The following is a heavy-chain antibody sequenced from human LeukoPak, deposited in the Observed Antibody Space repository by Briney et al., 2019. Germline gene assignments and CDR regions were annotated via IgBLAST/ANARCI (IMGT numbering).Heavy chain of an antibody. J-gene: IGHJ6*04. CDR2: INKDGGGI. D-gene: IGHD1/OR15-1a*01. CDR3: AGGNSMDV. CDR1: GFPFSNSW. V-gene: IGHV3-7*03. Sequence: GGSLRLSCAVSGFPFSNSWMYWVRQAPGKGLEGVANINKDGGGISCVDSVKGRFIISRDNARNSLYLQMNSLRVEDTAVYLCAGGNSMDVWGKGTAVTVSS.